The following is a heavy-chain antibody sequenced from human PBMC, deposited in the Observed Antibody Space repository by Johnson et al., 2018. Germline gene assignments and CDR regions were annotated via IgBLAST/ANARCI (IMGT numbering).Heavy chain of an antibody. Sequence: QVQLVQSGGGVVQPGGSLRLSCSASGFSFSNHVMHWVRQAPGKGLEWVAVTSNDEGIKYYVDPVKGRFTIPRDNSNGILNLQINSLRAEDTAVYYCATGAVSGFIYREFFQHWGQGTLVTVSS. J-gene: IGHJ1*01. D-gene: IGHD3-16*02. V-gene: IGHV3-30*03. CDR3: ATGAVSGFIYREFFQH. CDR2: TSNDEGIK. CDR1: GFSFSNHV.